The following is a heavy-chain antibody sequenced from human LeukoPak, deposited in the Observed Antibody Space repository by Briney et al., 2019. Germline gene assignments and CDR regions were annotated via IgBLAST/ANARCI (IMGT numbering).Heavy chain of an antibody. J-gene: IGHJ4*02. Sequence: GGSLRLSCAASGFTFSRYGIHWVRQAPGKGLEWVAVISSDGGTDYYADSVKGRFTISRDNSKNTVYVQMNSLRAKDTAVYYCAKEGAVTGSMWFDYWGQGTLATVSS. CDR2: ISSDGGTD. CDR3: AKEGAVTGSMWFDY. D-gene: IGHD6-19*01. CDR1: GFTFSRYG. V-gene: IGHV3-30*18.